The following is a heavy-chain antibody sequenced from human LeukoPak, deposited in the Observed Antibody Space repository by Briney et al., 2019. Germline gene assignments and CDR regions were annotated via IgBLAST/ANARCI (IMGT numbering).Heavy chain of an antibody. V-gene: IGHV3-23*01. Sequence: PGGSLRLSCAASGFTFSSSAVSWVRQAPGKGLEWVSTLSGSGITTYYADSVKGRFTISRDNSKNTLYLQMNSLRAEDTAVYYCAKGIYSSGWSYFDYWGHGTLVTVSS. J-gene: IGHJ4*01. D-gene: IGHD6-19*01. CDR1: GFTFSSSA. CDR2: LSGSGITT. CDR3: AKGIYSSGWSYFDY.